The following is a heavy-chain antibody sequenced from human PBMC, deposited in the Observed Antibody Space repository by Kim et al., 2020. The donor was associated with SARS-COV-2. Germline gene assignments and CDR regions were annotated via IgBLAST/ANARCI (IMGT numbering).Heavy chain of an antibody. Sequence: ASVKVSCKVSGYTLTELSMHWVRQAPGKGLEWMGGFDPEDGETIYAQKFQGRVTMTEDTSTDTAYMELSSLRSEDTAVYYCATDNLSGWNDVWAFDIWGQGTMVTVSS. D-gene: IGHD1-1*01. V-gene: IGHV1-24*01. J-gene: IGHJ3*02. CDR2: FDPEDGET. CDR3: ATDNLSGWNDVWAFDI. CDR1: GYTLTELS.